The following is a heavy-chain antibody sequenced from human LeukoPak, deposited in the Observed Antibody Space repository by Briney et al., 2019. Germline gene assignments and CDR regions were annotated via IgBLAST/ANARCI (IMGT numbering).Heavy chain of an antibody. CDR3: ASPDSSGYSFDY. CDR1: GGSISSSSYY. Sequence: SETLSLTCTVSGGSISSSSYYWGWIRQPPGKGLEWIGSIYHSGSTYYNPSLKSRVTISVDTSKNQFSLKLSSVTAADTAVYYCASPDSSGYSFDYWGQGTLVTVSS. V-gene: IGHV4-39*01. CDR2: IYHSGST. J-gene: IGHJ4*02. D-gene: IGHD3-22*01.